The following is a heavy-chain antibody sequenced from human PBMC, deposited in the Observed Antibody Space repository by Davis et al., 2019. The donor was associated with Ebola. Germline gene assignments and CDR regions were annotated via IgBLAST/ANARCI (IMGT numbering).Heavy chain of an antibody. CDR1: GFTFSSYG. D-gene: IGHD3-10*01. CDR3: AKGGYYGSGYDWYYFDY. J-gene: IGHJ4*02. Sequence: GESLKISCAASGFTFSSYGMHWVRQAPGKGLEWVSAISGSGGSTYYADSVKGRFTISRDNSKNTLYLQMNSLRAEDTAVYYCAKGGYYGSGYDWYYFDYWGQGTLVTVSS. V-gene: IGHV3-23*01. CDR2: ISGSGGST.